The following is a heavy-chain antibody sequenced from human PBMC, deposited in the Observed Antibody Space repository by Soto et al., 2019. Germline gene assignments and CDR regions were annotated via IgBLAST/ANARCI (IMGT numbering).Heavy chain of an antibody. CDR3: ARPGHYYDYYMAV. CDR1: GFTFSSYS. CDR2: ISSSSSYI. J-gene: IGHJ6*03. Sequence: EVQLVESGGGLVKPGGSLRLSCAASGFTFSSYSMNWVRQAPGKGLEWVTSISSSSSYIYYADSVKGRFTISRDNAKNSLYPQMNSLRAEDTAVYYCARPGHYYDYYMAVWGKGTTVTASS. V-gene: IGHV3-21*01.